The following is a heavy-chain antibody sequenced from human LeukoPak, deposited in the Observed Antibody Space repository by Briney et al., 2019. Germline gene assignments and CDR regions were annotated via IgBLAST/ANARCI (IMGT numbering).Heavy chain of an antibody. CDR3: ARDPGPGSYQYPQYFDY. J-gene: IGHJ4*02. CDR2: INAGNGNT. CDR1: GYTFTSYA. V-gene: IGHV1-3*01. D-gene: IGHD3-10*01. Sequence: ASVKVSCKASGYTFTSYAMHWVRQAPGQRLEWMGWINAGNGNTKYSQKFQGRVTITRDTSASTAYMELSSLRSEDTAVYYCARDPGPGSYQYPQYFDYWGQGTLVTVSS.